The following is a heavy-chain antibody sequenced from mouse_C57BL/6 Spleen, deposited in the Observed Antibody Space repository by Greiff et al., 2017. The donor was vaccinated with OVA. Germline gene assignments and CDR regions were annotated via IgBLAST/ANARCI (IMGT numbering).Heavy chain of an antibody. V-gene: IGHV5-17*01. D-gene: IGHD1-1*01. CDR1: GFTFSDYG. CDR2: ISSGSSTI. CDR3: ARIYGSSAYCDV. J-gene: IGHJ1*03. Sequence: EVKLMESGGGLVKPGGSLKLSCAASGFTFSDYGMHWVRQAPEKGLEWVAYISSGSSTIYYADTVKGRFTISRDNAKNTLFLQMTSLRSEDTAMYYCARIYGSSAYCDVWGTGTTVTVSS.